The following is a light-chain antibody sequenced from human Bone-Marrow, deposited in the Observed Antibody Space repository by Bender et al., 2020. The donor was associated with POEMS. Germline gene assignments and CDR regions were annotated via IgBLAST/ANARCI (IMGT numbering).Light chain of an antibody. V-gene: IGLV2-23*01. CDR2: EAT. CDR3: SSYVGSSTLL. CDR1: SSDIGGYDY. Sequence: QSALTQPASVSASPGQSITISCTGTSSDIGGYDYVSWYQQRPGKAPKLIIYEATKRPSGVSDRFSGSKSGNTASLTISGLQAEDEADYYCSSYVGSSTLLFGGGTKLTVL. J-gene: IGLJ3*02.